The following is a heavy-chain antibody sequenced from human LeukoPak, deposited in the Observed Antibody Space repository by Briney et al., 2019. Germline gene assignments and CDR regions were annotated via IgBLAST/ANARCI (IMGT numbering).Heavy chain of an antibody. CDR2: INPNSGGT. D-gene: IGHD2-2*01. J-gene: IGHJ6*02. V-gene: IGHV1-2*02. CDR1: GYTFTSYY. Sequence: ASVKVSCKASGYTFTSYYMHWVRQAPGQGLERMGWINPNSGGTNYAQKFQGRVTMTRDTSISTAYMELSRLRSDDTAVYYCARDIVVVPAYYYYYGMDVWGQGTTVTVSS. CDR3: ARDIVVVPAYYYYYGMDV.